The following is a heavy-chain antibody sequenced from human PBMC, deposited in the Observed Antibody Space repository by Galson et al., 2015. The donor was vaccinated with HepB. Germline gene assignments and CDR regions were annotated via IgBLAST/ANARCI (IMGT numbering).Heavy chain of an antibody. D-gene: IGHD2-15*01. J-gene: IGHJ6*03. CDR3: ASSRDIVVSVGYYYMDV. CDR1: GGTFSSYA. V-gene: IGHV1-69*13. Sequence: SVKVSCKASGGTFSSYAISWVRQAPGQGLEWMGGIIPIFGTANYAQKFQGRVTITADESTSTAYMELSSLRSEDTAVYYCASSRDIVVSVGYYYMDVWGKGTTVTVSS. CDR2: IIPIFGTA.